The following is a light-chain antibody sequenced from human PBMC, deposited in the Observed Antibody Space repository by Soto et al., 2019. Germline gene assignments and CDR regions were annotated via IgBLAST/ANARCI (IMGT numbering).Light chain of an antibody. CDR2: EGN. J-gene: IGLJ2*01. V-gene: IGLV2-23*01. CDR3: CSYAASSGLVV. Sequence: SALTQPASVSGSPGQSIAISCAGTSSDVGNYNLVSWYQQHPGKAPKLMVYEGNKRPSGVSSRFSGSKSGNTASLTISGLQAEDEAEYYCCSYAASSGLVVFGGGTKLTVL. CDR1: SSDVGNYNL.